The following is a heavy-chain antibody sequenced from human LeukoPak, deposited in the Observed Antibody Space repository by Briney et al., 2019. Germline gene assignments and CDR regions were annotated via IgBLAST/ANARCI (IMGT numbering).Heavy chain of an antibody. Sequence: GGSLRLSCAASGFTFSSYEMNWVRQAPGKELEWVSYISSSGSTIYYADSVKGRFTISRDNAKNSLYLQMNSLRAEDTAVYYCARDSPGGMDVWGQGTTVTVSS. J-gene: IGHJ6*02. CDR1: GFTFSSYE. CDR3: ARDSPGGMDV. V-gene: IGHV3-48*03. CDR2: ISSSGSTI.